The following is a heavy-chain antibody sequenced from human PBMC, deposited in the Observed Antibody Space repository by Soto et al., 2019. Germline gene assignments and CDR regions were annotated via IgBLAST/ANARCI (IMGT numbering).Heavy chain of an antibody. CDR1: GFTFSSYG. CDR3: AKDKGIVGATPHY. D-gene: IGHD1-26*01. Sequence: QVQLVESGGGVVQPGRSLRLSCAASGFTFSSYGMHWVRQAPGKGLEWVAVISYDGSNKYYADSVKGRFTISRDNSKKTPSLHTNSLRAEYTAVYYCAKDKGIVGATPHYWGQGTLVTVSS. CDR2: ISYDGSNK. J-gene: IGHJ4*01. V-gene: IGHV3-30*18.